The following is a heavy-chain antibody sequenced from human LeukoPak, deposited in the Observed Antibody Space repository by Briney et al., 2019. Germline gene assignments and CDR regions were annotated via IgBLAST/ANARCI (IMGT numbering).Heavy chain of an antibody. CDR2: INHSGST. V-gene: IGHV4-34*01. J-gene: IGHJ4*02. CDR1: GGSFSGYY. Sequence: KPSETLSLTCAVYGGSFSGYYWSWIRQPPGKGLEWIGEINHSGSTNYNPSPKSRVTISVDTSKNQFSLKLSSVTAADTAVYYCARGAWSYDFWSGYYSWAYYFDYWGQGTLVTVSS. CDR3: ARGAWSYDFWSGYYSWAYYFDY. D-gene: IGHD3-3*01.